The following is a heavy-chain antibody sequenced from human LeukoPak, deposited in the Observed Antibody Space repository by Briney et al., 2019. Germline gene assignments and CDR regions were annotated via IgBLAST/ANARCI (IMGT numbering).Heavy chain of an antibody. J-gene: IGHJ5*02. D-gene: IGHD2-2*01. Sequence: ASVKVSCKVSGYTLTELSMHWVRQAPGEGLEWMGGFDPEDGETIYAQKFQGRVTMTEDTSTDTAYMELSSLRSEDTAVYYCATDLGYCSSTSCYAFDPWGQGTLVTVSS. CDR2: FDPEDGET. CDR3: ATDLGYCSSTSCYAFDP. CDR1: GYTLTELS. V-gene: IGHV1-24*01.